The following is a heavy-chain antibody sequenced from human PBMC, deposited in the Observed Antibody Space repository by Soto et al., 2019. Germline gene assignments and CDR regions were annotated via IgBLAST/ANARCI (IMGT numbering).Heavy chain of an antibody. Sequence: SETLSLTCTVSGGSISSGGYYWSWIRQHPGKGLEWIGYIYYSGSTYYNPSLKSRVTISLDTSKNQFSLKLSSVTAADTAVYYCSAGSGDYDFDYWGQGTLVTVSS. D-gene: IGHD4-17*01. CDR3: SAGSGDYDFDY. CDR2: IYYSGST. J-gene: IGHJ4*02. V-gene: IGHV4-31*03. CDR1: GGSISSGGYY.